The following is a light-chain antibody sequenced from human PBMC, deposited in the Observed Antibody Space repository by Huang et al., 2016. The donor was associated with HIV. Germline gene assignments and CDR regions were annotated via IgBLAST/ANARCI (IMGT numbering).Light chain of an antibody. CDR3: QQYSRSAT. J-gene: IGKJ2*01. CDR1: QSVTIW. V-gene: IGKV1-5*03. CDR2: KAS. Sequence: DIQMTQSPSTLSAAVGDRVTITCRASQSVTIWLAWFQQKPGKAPKLLIYKASTLESGVPSRFSGSGSGTEFTLTIDSLQPDYVATYYCQQYSRSATFGQGTKLEIK.